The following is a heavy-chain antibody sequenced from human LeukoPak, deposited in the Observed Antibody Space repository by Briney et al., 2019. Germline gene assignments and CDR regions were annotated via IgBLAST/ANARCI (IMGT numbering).Heavy chain of an antibody. D-gene: IGHD6-13*01. CDR2: ISGDGGST. J-gene: IGHJ4*02. CDR3: AKGPYSSSWYSDY. CDR1: GFTFDDYA. V-gene: IGHV3-43*02. Sequence: PGGSLRLSCAASGFTFDDYAMHWVRQAPGKGLEWVSLISGDGGSTYYADSVKGRFTISRDNSKNSLYLQMNSLRTEGTALYYCAKGPYSSSWYSDYWGQGTLVTVSS.